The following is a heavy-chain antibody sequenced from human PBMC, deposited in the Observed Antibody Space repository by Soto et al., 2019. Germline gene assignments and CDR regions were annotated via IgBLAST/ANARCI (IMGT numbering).Heavy chain of an antibody. V-gene: IGHV4-59*01. J-gene: IGHJ6*02. CDR1: GGSISSYY. D-gene: IGHD1-26*01. CDR3: AGGRRELLRVNGMDV. CDR2: IYYGGST. Sequence: SETLSLTCTVSGGSISSYYWSWIRQPPGKGLEWIGYIYYGGSTNYNPSLKSRVTISVDTSKNQFSLKLSSVTAADTAVYYCAGGRRELLRVNGMDVWGQGTTVTVSS.